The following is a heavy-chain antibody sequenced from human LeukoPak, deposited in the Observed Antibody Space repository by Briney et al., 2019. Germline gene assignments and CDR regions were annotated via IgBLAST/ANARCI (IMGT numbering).Heavy chain of an antibody. V-gene: IGHV3-48*03. CDR2: ISSRGSTI. Sequence: GGTLRLSCAASGFTFSSYEMNWVRQAPAKGLEGVSYISSRGSTIYYADSVKGRFTISRDNAKNSLYLQMNSLRAEDTAVYYCARVNTPNYYYYYYMDVWGKGTTVTVSS. J-gene: IGHJ6*03. CDR1: GFTFSSYE. D-gene: IGHD2-15*01. CDR3: ARVNTPNYYYYYYMDV.